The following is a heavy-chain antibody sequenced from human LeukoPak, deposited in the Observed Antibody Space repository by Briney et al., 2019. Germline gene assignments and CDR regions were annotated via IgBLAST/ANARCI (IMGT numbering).Heavy chain of an antibody. CDR2: IKGDGSET. CDR1: GFTFSNDW. Sequence: GGSLRLSCAASGFTFSNDWMSWDRQAPGTGLEWVAYIKGDGSETNYADSVKGRFTISRDNAKNSLYLQMNSLRVEDTAVYYCARDVAWGQGTLVTVSS. CDR3: ARDVA. V-gene: IGHV3-7*04. J-gene: IGHJ5*02.